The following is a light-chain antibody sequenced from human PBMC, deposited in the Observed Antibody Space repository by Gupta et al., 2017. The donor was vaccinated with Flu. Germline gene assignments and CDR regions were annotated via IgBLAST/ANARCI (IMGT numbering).Light chain of an antibody. Sequence: QSALTQPASVSGSPGQSITISCAGTSSDIGSYTFVSWYQHHPDKAPKLIIYEGSKRPSGISICFSGFKSGNTASLTISGLQAEDEAYYYCCSYGSSHVIFGGGTKLTVL. V-gene: IGLV2-23*01. CDR3: CSYGSSHVI. J-gene: IGLJ2*01. CDR2: EGS. CDR1: SSDIGSYTF.